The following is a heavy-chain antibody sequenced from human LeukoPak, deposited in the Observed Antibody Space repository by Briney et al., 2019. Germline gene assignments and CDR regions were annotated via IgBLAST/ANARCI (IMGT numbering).Heavy chain of an antibody. V-gene: IGHV1-8*01. CDR3: AKNVRDTGTFDY. J-gene: IGHJ4*02. D-gene: IGHD5-18*01. CDR1: GYSFTTYD. CDR2: MNPNSGNT. Sequence: ASVKVSCKASGYSFTTYDINWVRQATGQGLEWMGWMNPNSGNTGYAQRFQGRVTMTRDTSISTAYMELNSLTSEDTAVYYCAKNVRDTGTFDYWGQGTLVTVSS.